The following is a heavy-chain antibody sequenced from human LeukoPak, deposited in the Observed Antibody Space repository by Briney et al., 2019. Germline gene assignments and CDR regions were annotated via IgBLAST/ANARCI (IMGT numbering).Heavy chain of an antibody. V-gene: IGHV3-48*03. CDR1: GFTFSSYE. Sequence: GGSLRLSCAASGFTFSSYEMNWVRQAPGKGLEWVSYISSSGRTIYYADSVKGRFTISRDNAKNSLYLQMNSLRAEDTAVYYCARDLGDYSFDYWGQGTLVTVPA. CDR2: ISSSGRTI. D-gene: IGHD2-21*02. CDR3: ARDLGDYSFDY. J-gene: IGHJ4*02.